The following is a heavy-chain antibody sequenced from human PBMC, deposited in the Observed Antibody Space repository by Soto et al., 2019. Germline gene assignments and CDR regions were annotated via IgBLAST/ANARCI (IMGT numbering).Heavy chain of an antibody. V-gene: IGHV3-48*01. D-gene: IGHD1-26*01. CDR2: ISDSGSRM. CDR1: GFTLGAYS. CDR3: APQGVGATGYLY. J-gene: IGHJ4*02. Sequence: GSLRLSWVVPGFTLGAYSMNWVRQAPGKGLEWVSYISDSGSRMYYADSVKGRFTISRDSARNSLFLQLNSLRAEDTAVYYCAPQGVGATGYLYWGQGTLVTVSS.